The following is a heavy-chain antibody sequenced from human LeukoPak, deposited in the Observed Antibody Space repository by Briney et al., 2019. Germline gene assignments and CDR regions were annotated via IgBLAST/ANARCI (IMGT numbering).Heavy chain of an antibody. D-gene: IGHD3-16*01. J-gene: IGHJ5*02. Sequence: ASVKVSCKASGYTFTGYYIHWVRQAPGQGLEWMGWINPNSGGPNYAQKFQGRVTMTRDTSISTAYMEMSRLRSDDTAVYYCARDVSAGGTNWFDPWGQGTLVTVSP. CDR3: ARDVSAGGTNWFDP. V-gene: IGHV1-2*02. CDR2: INPNSGGP. CDR1: GYTFTGYY.